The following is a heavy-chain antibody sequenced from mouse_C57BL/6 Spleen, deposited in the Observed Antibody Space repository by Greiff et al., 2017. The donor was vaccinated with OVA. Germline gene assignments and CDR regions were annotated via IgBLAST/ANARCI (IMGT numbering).Heavy chain of an antibody. CDR2: ISYDGSN. J-gene: IGHJ2*01. CDR3: AGDRDY. Sequence: VQLKQSGPGLVKPSQSLSLTCSVTGYSITSGYYWNWIRQFPGNKLEWMGYISYDGSNNYNPSLKNRISITRDTSKNQFFLKLNSVTTEDTATYYCAGDRDYWGQGTTLTVSS. V-gene: IGHV3-6*01. CDR1: GYSITSGYY.